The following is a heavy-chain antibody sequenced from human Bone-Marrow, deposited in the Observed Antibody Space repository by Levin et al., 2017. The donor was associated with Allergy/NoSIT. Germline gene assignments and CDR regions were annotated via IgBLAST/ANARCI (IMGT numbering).Heavy chain of an antibody. CDR2: ISYDGSNK. CDR1: GFTFSSYA. V-gene: IGHV3-30-3*01. Sequence: GGSLRLSCAASGFTFSSYAMNWVRQAPGKGLEWVAVISYDGSNKYYADSVKGRFTISRDNSENTLHVQMNSLRIEDTAVYYCAREGIPKKDGGSHLDSWGQGTLVTVSS. J-gene: IGHJ4*02. CDR3: AREGIPKKDGGSHLDS. D-gene: IGHD1-26*01.